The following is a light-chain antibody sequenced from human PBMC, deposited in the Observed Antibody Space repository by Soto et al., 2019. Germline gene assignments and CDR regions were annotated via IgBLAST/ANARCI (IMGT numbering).Light chain of an antibody. V-gene: IGLV2-14*01. CDR3: SSYTSGSTLVV. J-gene: IGLJ2*01. Sequence: QSVLTQPASVSGSPGQSITISCIGTSSDVGGYNYVSWYQQHPGKAPKLMIYDVSDRPSGVSDRFIGSKSGNTASLTIFGLQAEDEADYYCSSYTSGSTLVVFGGGTKLTVL. CDR1: SSDVGGYNY. CDR2: DVS.